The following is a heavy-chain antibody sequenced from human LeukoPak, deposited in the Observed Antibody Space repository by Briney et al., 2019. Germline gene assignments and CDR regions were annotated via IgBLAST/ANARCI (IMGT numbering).Heavy chain of an antibody. J-gene: IGHJ4*02. CDR3: ARFDSYGGQYYFDY. Sequence: SVKVSCKASGYTFTGYYMHWVRQAPGQGLEWMGRIIPILGIANYAQKFQGRVTITADKSTSTAYMELSSLRSEDTAVYYCARFDSYGGQYYFDYWGQGTLVTVSS. D-gene: IGHD4-23*01. CDR2: IIPILGIA. CDR1: GYTFTGYY. V-gene: IGHV1-69*02.